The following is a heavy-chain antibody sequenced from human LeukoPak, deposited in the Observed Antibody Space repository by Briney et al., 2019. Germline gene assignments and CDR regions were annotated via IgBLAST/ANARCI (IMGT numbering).Heavy chain of an antibody. J-gene: IGHJ4*02. D-gene: IGHD3-9*01. V-gene: IGHV3-33*01. CDR3: ARDGHYYDILTGYYFDY. CDR2: IWYDGSNK. CDR1: GFTFSSYG. Sequence: GRSLRLSCAASGFTFSSYGMHWVRQAPGKGLEWVAVIWYDGSNKYYADSVKGRFTISRDNSKNTLYLQMNSLRAEDTAVHYCARDGHYYDILTGYYFDYWGQGTLVTVSS.